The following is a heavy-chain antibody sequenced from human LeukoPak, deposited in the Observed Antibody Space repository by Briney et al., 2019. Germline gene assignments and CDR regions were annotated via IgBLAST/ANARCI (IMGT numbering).Heavy chain of an antibody. Sequence: ASVKDSCKASGYTYTSYDINWVRPATGQRLEWMGWMNPNSANADYAQKFQGRVTITRNTSISTAYMELSRLRFEDTAVYYCARRRVGTHFDYWGQGTLVTVSS. CDR1: GYTYTSYD. CDR2: MNPNSANA. CDR3: ARRRVGTHFDY. J-gene: IGHJ4*02. D-gene: IGHD1-14*01. V-gene: IGHV1-8*03.